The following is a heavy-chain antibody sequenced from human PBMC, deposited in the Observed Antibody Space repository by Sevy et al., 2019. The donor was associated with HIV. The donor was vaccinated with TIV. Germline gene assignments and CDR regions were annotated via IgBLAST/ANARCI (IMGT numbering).Heavy chain of an antibody. CDR3: ARGRYYYDSSGSIDY. Sequence: GGSLRLSCAASGFTFSSYWMHWVRQAPVKGLVWVSRINSDGSSTGYADSVKGRFTISRDNAKNTLYLQMNSLRAEDTAVYYCARGRYYYDSSGSIDYWGQGTLVTVSS. D-gene: IGHD3-22*01. CDR1: GFTFSSYW. J-gene: IGHJ4*02. V-gene: IGHV3-74*01. CDR2: INSDGSST.